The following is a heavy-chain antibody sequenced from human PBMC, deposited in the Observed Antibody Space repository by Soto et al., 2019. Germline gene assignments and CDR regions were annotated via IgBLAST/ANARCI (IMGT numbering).Heavy chain of an antibody. J-gene: IGHJ4*02. V-gene: IGHV4-31*03. CDR2: IYYSGST. CDR1: GGSISSGGYY. D-gene: IGHD3-10*01. CDR3: ARALYGSGDTHFT. Sequence: QVQLQESGPGLVKPSQTLSLTCTVSGGSISSGGYYWSWIRQHPGKGLEWIGYIYYSGSTYSNPSIKSRVTISVDTSKNQFSLKLSSVTAADTAVYYCARALYGSGDTHFTWGQGTLVTVSS.